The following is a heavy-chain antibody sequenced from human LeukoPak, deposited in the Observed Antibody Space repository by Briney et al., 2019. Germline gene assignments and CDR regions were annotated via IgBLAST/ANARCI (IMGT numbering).Heavy chain of an antibody. D-gene: IGHD3-22*01. CDR2: VYFSGST. V-gene: IGHV4-59*08. CDR1: GGSISTYF. Sequence: SETLSLTCTVSGGSISTYFWSWIRQPPGKRLEWIGHVYFSGSTSYNPSLESRVTISVDTSKNQFSLTLSSVTAADTAVYYCARHKSSGSYPLDYWGQGILVTVSS. J-gene: IGHJ4*02. CDR3: ARHKSSGSYPLDY.